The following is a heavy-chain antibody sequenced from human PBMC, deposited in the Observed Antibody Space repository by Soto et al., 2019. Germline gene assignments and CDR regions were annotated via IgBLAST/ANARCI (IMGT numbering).Heavy chain of an antibody. J-gene: IGHJ5*02. CDR3: TRDEGGSYDSWFHP. Sequence: EVQVVESGEGLVKPGGSLRLSCNFTFSMYSMNWVRQAPGKGLEWVASISSGAAYIKYADSVQGRFTISRDNAKNSVSLQMNSLRVEDSAVYFCTRDEGGSYDSWFHPWGQGTLVSVSS. V-gene: IGHV3-21*01. CDR2: ISSGAAYI. D-gene: IGHD1-26*01. CDR1: TFSMYS.